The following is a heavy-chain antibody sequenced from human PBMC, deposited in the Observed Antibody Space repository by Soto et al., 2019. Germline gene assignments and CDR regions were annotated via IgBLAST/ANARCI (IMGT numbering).Heavy chain of an antibody. CDR2: IKLDGSEK. CDR1: GFTFSYHA. J-gene: IGHJ4*02. Sequence: GGSLRLSCAASGFTFSYHAMTWVRQAPGKGLEWVSTIKLDGSEKYYVDSVKGRFTISRDNAKNSLYLQMNSLRAEDTAVYYCASTRLYSGYNYWGQGTLVTVSS. D-gene: IGHD5-12*01. CDR3: ASTRLYSGYNY. V-gene: IGHV3-7*03.